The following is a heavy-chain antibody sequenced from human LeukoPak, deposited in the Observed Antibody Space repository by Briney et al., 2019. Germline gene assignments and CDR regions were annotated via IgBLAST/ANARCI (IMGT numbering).Heavy chain of an antibody. Sequence: PSETLSLTCAVYGGSFSAYYWSWIRQPAGKGLEWIGEINHSGSTNYNPSLKSRVTISVDTSKNQFPLKLSSVTAADTAVYYCARGSGSLDYWGQGTLVTVSS. J-gene: IGHJ4*02. CDR2: INHSGST. CDR1: GGSFSAYY. CDR3: ARGSGSLDY. V-gene: IGHV4-34*01. D-gene: IGHD2-15*01.